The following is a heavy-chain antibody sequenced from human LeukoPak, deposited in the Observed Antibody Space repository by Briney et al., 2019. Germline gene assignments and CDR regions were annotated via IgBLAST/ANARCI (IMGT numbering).Heavy chain of an antibody. CDR2: INPSGGST. V-gene: IGHV1-46*01. D-gene: IGHD2-15*01. CDR3: ARKRPWVGLDY. CDR1: GYTFTSYY. Sequence: ASVKVSCKASGYTFTSYYMHWVRQALGQGLEWMGIINPSGGSTSYAQKFQGRVTMTRDTSTSTVYMELSSLRSEDTAVYYCARKRPWVGLDYWGQGTLVTVSS. J-gene: IGHJ4*02.